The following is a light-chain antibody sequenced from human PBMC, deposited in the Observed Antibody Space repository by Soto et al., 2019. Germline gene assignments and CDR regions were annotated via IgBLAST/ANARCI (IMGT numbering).Light chain of an antibody. CDR2: DAS. CDR1: QSVSSY. CDR3: QQRSNWPST. Sequence: EIVLTQSPATLSLSPGDRATLSCRASQSVSSYLAWYQQKPGQAPRLLIYDASNRATGIPARFSGSGSGTFFTLTITRLEPEDFVVYYCQQRSNWPSTFGGGTTVEIK. V-gene: IGKV3-11*01. J-gene: IGKJ4*01.